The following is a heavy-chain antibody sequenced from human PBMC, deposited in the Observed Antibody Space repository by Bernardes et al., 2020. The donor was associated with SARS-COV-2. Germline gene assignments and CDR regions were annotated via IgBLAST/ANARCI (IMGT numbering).Heavy chain of an antibody. Sequence: GGSLLLTCSASEFTFSSYAMSWVHQSPGKGLEWVPAIGGSGGSTYYADSVKGRFTISRDNSKNTLYLQMNSLRAEDTAVYYCATFIRGSVSYYNRFDYWGQGTLVTVSS. D-gene: IGHD3-10*01. CDR2: IGGSGGST. CDR1: EFTFSSYA. J-gene: IGHJ4*02. CDR3: ATFIRGSVSYYNRFDY. V-gene: IGHV3-23*01.